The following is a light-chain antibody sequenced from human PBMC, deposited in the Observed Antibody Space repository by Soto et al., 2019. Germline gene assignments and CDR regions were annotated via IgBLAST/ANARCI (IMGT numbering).Light chain of an antibody. V-gene: IGLV2-14*02. CDR3: FSYTTSSAPYV. CDR2: EGT. J-gene: IGLJ1*01. CDR1: STDVGSYNI. Sequence: QSALTQPASVSGSPGQSITISCTAASTDVGSYNIVSWYQQHPGKAPKLIIYEGTNRPSGVSSRFSGSKSGTTASLTISALQAEDEAEYYCFSYTTSSAPYVFGTGTKLTVL.